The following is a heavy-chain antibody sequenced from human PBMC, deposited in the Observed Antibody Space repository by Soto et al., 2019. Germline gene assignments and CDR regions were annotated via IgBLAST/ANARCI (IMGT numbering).Heavy chain of an antibody. CDR1: GFTFSSYA. J-gene: IGHJ4*02. Sequence: QVQLVESGGGVVQPGRSLRLSCAASGFTFSSYAMHWVRQAPGKGLEWVAVISYDGSNKYYADSVKRRFSISRDNSKNTLYLQMNSLRAEDTAVYYCARDGDCSGGSCYSRGGYFDYWGQGTLVTVSS. CDR3: ARDGDCSGGSCYSRGGYFDY. CDR2: ISYDGSNK. D-gene: IGHD2-15*01. V-gene: IGHV3-30-3*01.